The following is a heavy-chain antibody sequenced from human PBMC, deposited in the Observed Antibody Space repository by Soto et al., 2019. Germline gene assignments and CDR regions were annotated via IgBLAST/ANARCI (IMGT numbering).Heavy chain of an antibody. Sequence: EVQLVESGGGLVQPGGSLRLSCAASGFTFTDYYMDWVRQAPGKGLEWVGRIKNKAQSYTTEYAASVKGRFTISRDDSINSLYLQMNSLNTEDTAVYYCTRDRHGPGIFDYWGQGTLVTVSS. CDR3: TRDRHGPGIFDY. CDR2: IKNKAQSYTT. D-gene: IGHD3-10*01. CDR1: GFTFTDYY. J-gene: IGHJ4*02. V-gene: IGHV3-72*01.